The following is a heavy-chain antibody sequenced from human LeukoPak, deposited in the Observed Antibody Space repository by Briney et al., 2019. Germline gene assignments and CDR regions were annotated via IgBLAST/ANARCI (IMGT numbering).Heavy chain of an antibody. Sequence: GGSLRLSCAASGFTFSSYAMSWVRQAPGKGLEWVSAISGSGGSTYYADSVKGRFTISRDNSKNTLYLQMNSLRAEDTAVYYCAREIGSTYYYDSSGHDAFDIWGQGTMVTVSS. V-gene: IGHV3-23*01. CDR1: GFTFSSYA. CDR2: ISGSGGST. D-gene: IGHD3-22*01. CDR3: AREIGSTYYYDSSGHDAFDI. J-gene: IGHJ3*02.